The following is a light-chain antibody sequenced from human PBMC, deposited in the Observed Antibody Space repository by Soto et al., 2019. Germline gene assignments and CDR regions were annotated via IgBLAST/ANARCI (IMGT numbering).Light chain of an antibody. CDR2: IGS. CDR3: QQLDSYPLT. CDR1: RGISGY. Sequence: IQLTQSPSSLSASIGDRVTITCRASRGISGYLAWCQQKPGKAPKXLIDIGSTLHSGVPSRFSGSGSGTELTITIAGLQPEDRETYYCQQLDSYPLTFGGGTKVDIK. V-gene: IGKV1-9*01. J-gene: IGKJ4*01.